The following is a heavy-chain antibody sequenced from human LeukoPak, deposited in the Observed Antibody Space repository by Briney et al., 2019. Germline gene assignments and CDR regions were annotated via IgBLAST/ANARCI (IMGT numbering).Heavy chain of an antibody. CDR2: INNDGRST. CDR1: GFIVSGYY. D-gene: IGHD2-8*02. Sequence: GGSLRLSCAASGFIVSGYYMTWVRQAPGKGLVWVSHINNDGRSTRYADSVKGRFTISRDNAKNTVYLQMNSLRAEDTAVYYCARDSNTDWYFDLWGRGTLVTVSS. V-gene: IGHV3-74*01. J-gene: IGHJ2*01. CDR3: ARDSNTDWYFDL.